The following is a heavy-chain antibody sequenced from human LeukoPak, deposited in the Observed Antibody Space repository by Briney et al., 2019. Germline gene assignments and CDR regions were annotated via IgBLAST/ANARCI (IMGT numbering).Heavy chain of an antibody. D-gene: IGHD3-22*01. Sequence: SETLSLTCTVSGGSISSTTYFWGWIRQPPGKGLEWIGSIYYSGSPYYNPSLKSRVTISVDTSKNQLSLRLSSVTAADTAVYYCAKHQTYYYDSSGYPIDNWGQGTLVTVSS. J-gene: IGHJ4*02. V-gene: IGHV4-39*01. CDR3: AKHQTYYYDSSGYPIDN. CDR1: GGSISSTTYF. CDR2: IYYSGSP.